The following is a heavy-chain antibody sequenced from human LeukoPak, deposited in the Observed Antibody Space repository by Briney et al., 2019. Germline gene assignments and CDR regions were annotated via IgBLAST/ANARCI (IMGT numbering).Heavy chain of an antibody. CDR1: GGSFSGYY. V-gene: IGHV4-34*01. Sequence: PSETLSLTCAVYGGSFSGYYWSWIRQPPGKGLEWIGEINHSGSTNYNPSLKSRVTISVDTSKNQFSLKLSSVTAADTAVYYCARLSVVPAAPSYWYFDLWGRGTLVTVSS. J-gene: IGHJ2*01. CDR3: ARLSVVPAAPSYWYFDL. CDR2: INHSGST. D-gene: IGHD2-2*01.